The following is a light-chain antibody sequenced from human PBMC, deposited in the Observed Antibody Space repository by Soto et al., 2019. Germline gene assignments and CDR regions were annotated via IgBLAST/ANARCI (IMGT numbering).Light chain of an antibody. V-gene: IGLV1-44*01. CDR1: SSNIGSDT. J-gene: IGLJ7*01. CDR2: RSN. Sequence: QSVLTQPPSASGTPGQRVTISCSGSSSNIGSDTVNWYQQLPGTPPKLLIHRSNQRPSGVPGRFSGSKSGTSASLAISGLQSEDEADYYCASWDASLNGWVFGGGTQLTVL. CDR3: ASWDASLNGWV.